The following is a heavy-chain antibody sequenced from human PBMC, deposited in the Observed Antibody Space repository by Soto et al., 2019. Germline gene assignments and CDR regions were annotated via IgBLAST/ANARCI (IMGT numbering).Heavy chain of an antibody. Sequence: QITLKESGPTLVNPTQTLTLTCTFSGFSLSTSGVGVGWILQPPGKALEWLALIYLDDDRLYSPSLKSRLTITKDTSKNQVVLTMTNMDPVDTATYCCAHHSYYDFWSRYYVEYFQHWGQGTLVTVSS. V-gene: IGHV2-5*02. CDR1: GFSLSTSGVG. D-gene: IGHD3-3*01. CDR3: AHHSYYDFWSRYYVEYFQH. J-gene: IGHJ1*01. CDR2: IYLDDDR.